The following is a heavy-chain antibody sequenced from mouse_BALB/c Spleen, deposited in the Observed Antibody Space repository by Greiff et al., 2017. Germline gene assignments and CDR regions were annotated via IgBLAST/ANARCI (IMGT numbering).Heavy chain of an antibody. CDR3: ARTFITTVGGFAY. CDR2: IWAGGST. CDR1: GFSLTSFG. J-gene: IGHJ3*01. V-gene: IGHV2-9*02. D-gene: IGHD1-1*01. Sequence: VKLVESGPGLVAPSQSLSITCTVSGFSLTSFGVHWVRQPPGKGLEWLGVIWAGGSTNYNSALMSRLSISKDNSKSQVFLKMNSLQTDDTAMYYCARTFITTVGGFAYWGQGTLVTVSA.